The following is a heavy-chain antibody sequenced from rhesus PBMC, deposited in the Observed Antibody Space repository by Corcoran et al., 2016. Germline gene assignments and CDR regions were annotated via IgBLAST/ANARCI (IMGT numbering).Heavy chain of an antibody. CDR3: ARDRTVGYFDL. J-gene: IGHJ2*01. Sequence: QVQLQESGPGVVKPSETLSLTCAVSGGSISSGYDWSWIRQPPGTGLEWIGYIYGRSGSTNYNPSLKHRVTISKDASKNQFSLKLSSVTAADTAVYYCARDRTVGYFDLWGPGTPITISS. D-gene: IGHD3-9*01. CDR2: IYGRSGST. V-gene: IGHV4-76*01. CDR1: GGSISSGYD.